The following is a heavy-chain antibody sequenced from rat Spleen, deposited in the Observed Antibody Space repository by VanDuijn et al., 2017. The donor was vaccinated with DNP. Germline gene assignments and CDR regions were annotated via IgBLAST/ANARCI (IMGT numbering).Heavy chain of an antibody. D-gene: IGHD1-10*01. CDR1: GFTFSNYD. CDR2: ISYDGSSN. CDR3: ASLNNYNWFAY. V-gene: IGHV5-7*01. J-gene: IGHJ2*01. Sequence: EVQLVESGGGLVQPGRSMKLSCAASGFTFSNYDMAWVRQAPKKGLEWVAAISYDGSSNNYRDSVKGRFTISRDNTKSTLYLQMDSLRSEDTATYYCASLNNYNWFAYWGQGVMVTVSS.